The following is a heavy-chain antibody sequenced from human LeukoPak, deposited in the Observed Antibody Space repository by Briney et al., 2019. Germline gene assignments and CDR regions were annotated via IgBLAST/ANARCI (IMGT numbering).Heavy chain of an antibody. CDR3: VRGGSPPTSTWSLDE. CDR2: ISYNARHE. D-gene: IGHD2-2*01. Sequence: PGKSLRLSCVASGFTFSGFGMHWVRQAPGKGLEWVAVISYNARHEYYRDSVKVRFSISRDNSKNTVSLQMDSLTIEDTAVYYCVRGGSPPTSTWSLDEWGQGTLVSVSS. J-gene: IGHJ4*02. CDR1: GFTFSGFG. V-gene: IGHV3-30*03.